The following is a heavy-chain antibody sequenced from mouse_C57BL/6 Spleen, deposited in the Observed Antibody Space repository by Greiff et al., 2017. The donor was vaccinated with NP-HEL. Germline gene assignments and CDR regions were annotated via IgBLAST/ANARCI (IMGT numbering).Heavy chain of an antibody. V-gene: IGHV1-77*01. J-gene: IGHJ1*03. CDR3: ARVYYYGSSTYWYFDV. Sequence: QVQLQQSGAELVKPGASVKISCKASGYTFTDYYINWVKQRPGQGLEWIGKIGPGSGSTYYNEKFKGKATLTADKSSSTAYMQLSSLTSEDSAVYFCARVYYYGSSTYWYFDVWGTGTTVTVSS. D-gene: IGHD1-1*01. CDR1: GYTFTDYY. CDR2: IGPGSGST.